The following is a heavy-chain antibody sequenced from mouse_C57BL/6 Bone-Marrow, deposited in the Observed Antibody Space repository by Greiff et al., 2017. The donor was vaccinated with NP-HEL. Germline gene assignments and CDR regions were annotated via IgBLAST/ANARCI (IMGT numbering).Heavy chain of an antibody. D-gene: IGHD1-1*01. V-gene: IGHV1-54*01. Sequence: QVQLKESGAELVRPGTSVKVSCKASGYAFTNYLIEWVKQRPGQGLEWIGVINPGSGGTNYNEKFKGKATLTADKSSSTAYMQLSSLTSEDSAVYFCARGRYYGSSHWYFDVWGTGTTVTVSS. J-gene: IGHJ1*03. CDR2: INPGSGGT. CDR3: ARGRYYGSSHWYFDV. CDR1: GYAFTNYL.